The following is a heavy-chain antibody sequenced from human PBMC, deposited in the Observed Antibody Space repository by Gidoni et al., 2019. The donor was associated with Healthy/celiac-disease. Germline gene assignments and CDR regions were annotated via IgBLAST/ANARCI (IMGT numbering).Heavy chain of an antibody. CDR1: GFTSSSYE. V-gene: IGHV3-48*03. CDR3: ARDPRGQWLENDY. CDR2: ISSSGSTI. J-gene: IGHJ4*02. D-gene: IGHD6-19*01. Sequence: EVQLVESGGGLVQPGGSLRLSCAASGFTSSSYEMNWVRQAPGKGLEWVSYISSSGSTIYYADSVKGRFTISRDNAKNSLYLQMNSLRAEDTAVYYCARDPRGQWLENDYWGQGTLVTVSS.